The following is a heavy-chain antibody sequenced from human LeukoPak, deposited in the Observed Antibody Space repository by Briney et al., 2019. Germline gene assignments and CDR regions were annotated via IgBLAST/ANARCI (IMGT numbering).Heavy chain of an antibody. CDR3: ARMAYNWNYVDDY. J-gene: IGHJ4*02. V-gene: IGHV1-2*02. CDR2: INPNSGGT. D-gene: IGHD1-7*01. Sequence: GASVKVSCKASGYTFTGYYMHWVRQAPGQGLEWMGWINPNSGGTNYAQKFQGRVTTTRDTSISTAYMELSRLRSDDTAVYYCARMAYNWNYVDDYWGQGTLVTVSS. CDR1: GYTFTGYY.